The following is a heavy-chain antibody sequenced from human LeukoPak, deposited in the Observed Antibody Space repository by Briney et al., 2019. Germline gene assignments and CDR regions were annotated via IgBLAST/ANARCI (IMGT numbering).Heavy chain of an antibody. CDR2: ISSSSSYI. CDR3: ARGSSRVGGTIDY. V-gene: IGHV3-21*01. CDR1: GFTFSSYS. J-gene: IGHJ4*02. Sequence: GGSLRLSCAASGFTFSSYSMNWVRQAPGKGLEWVSSISSSSSYIYYADSVKGRFTISRDNAKNSLYLQMNSLRSEDTAVYYCARGSSRVGGTIDYWGQGTLVTVSS. D-gene: IGHD1-26*01.